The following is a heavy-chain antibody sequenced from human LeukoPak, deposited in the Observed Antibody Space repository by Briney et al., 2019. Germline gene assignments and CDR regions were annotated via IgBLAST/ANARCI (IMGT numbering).Heavy chain of an antibody. CDR2: IYQSGST. D-gene: IGHD3-3*01. V-gene: IGHV4-38-2*01. Sequence: SETLSLTCAVSGYSISSGYYWGWIRRPPGKGLEWIGSIYQSGSTYYNPSLKSRVTISVDTSKNLSCLKLSSVTAADTAVYYCARHPGGVYDFWSGYYTHFDYWGQGTLVTVSS. CDR3: ARHPGGVYDFWSGYYTHFDY. J-gene: IGHJ4*02. CDR1: GYSISSGYY.